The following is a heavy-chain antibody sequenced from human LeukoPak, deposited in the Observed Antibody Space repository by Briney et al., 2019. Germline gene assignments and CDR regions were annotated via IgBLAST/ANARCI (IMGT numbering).Heavy chain of an antibody. CDR1: GGSISSGTYY. D-gene: IGHD3-22*01. Sequence: PSQTLSLTCTVSGGSISSGTYYWTWIRQLAGKGLEWIGRIYGNGNTNYNPSLKSRVTISVDTSKNQFSLKLSSVTAADTAMYYCATDHYYDSKLDPWGQGTLVTVSS. J-gene: IGHJ5*02. CDR3: ATDHYYDSKLDP. V-gene: IGHV4-61*02. CDR2: IYGNGNT.